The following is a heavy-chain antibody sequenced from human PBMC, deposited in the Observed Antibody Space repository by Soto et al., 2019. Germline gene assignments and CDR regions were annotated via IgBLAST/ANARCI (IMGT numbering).Heavy chain of an antibody. CDR3: ARLPALGNWYFDL. V-gene: IGHV4-59*08. J-gene: IGHJ2*01. D-gene: IGHD7-27*01. CDR1: GGSISSYY. CDR2: IYYSGST. Sequence: SETLSLTCTVSGGSISSYYWSWIRQPPGKGLEWIGYIYYSGSTNYNPSLKSRVTISVDTSKNQFSLKLSSVTAADTAVYYCARLPALGNWYFDLWGRGTLVTVSS.